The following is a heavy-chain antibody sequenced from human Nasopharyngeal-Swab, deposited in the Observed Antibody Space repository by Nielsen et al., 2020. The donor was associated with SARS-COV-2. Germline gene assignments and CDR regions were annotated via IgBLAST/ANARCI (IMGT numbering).Heavy chain of an antibody. Sequence: GESLKISCVASGFTFSSYAMTWVRQAPGKGLEWVAYLNSGSSTIFYADSVKGRFTISRDNAKNSLFLQMNSLRDEDTAVYYCARDRDYSFDYWGQGTLVTVSS. J-gene: IGHJ4*02. CDR1: GFTFSSYA. CDR2: LNSGSSTI. V-gene: IGHV3-48*02. CDR3: ARDRDYSFDY. D-gene: IGHD3/OR15-3a*01.